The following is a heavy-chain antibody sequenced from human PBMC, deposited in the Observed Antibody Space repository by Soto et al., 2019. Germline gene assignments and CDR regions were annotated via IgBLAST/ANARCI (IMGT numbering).Heavy chain of an antibody. CDR3: ARVGSGYDWWFDY. D-gene: IGHD5-12*01. Sequence: QVQLVQSGAEVKKPGSSVKVSCKASGGTFSSYAISWVRQAPGPGLEWMGGIIPIFGTANYAQKFQGRVTINADKSTSTAYKELSSLRSEDTAVYYCARVGSGYDWWFDYWGQGTLVTVSS. CDR2: IIPIFGTA. CDR1: GGTFSSYA. V-gene: IGHV1-69*06. J-gene: IGHJ4*02.